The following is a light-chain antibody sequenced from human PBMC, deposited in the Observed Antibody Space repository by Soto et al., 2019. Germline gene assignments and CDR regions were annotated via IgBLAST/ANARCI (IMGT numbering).Light chain of an antibody. CDR2: DVS. Sequence: QSVLNQPASVSGSPGQSITISCTGTSSDVGGYNYVSWYQQHPGKAPKLMIYDVSNRPSGFSNRFSGSKSGNTASLTISGLQAEDEADYYCSSYTSSSTLGVFGGGTKVTVL. CDR3: SSYTSSSTLGV. J-gene: IGLJ2*01. CDR1: SSDVGGYNY. V-gene: IGLV2-14*01.